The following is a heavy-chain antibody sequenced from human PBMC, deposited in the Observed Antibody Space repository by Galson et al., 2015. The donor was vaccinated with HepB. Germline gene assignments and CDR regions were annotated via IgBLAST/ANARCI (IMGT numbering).Heavy chain of an antibody. D-gene: IGHD3-10*01. CDR2: ISWNSGSI. V-gene: IGHV3-9*01. CDR3: AKDSYYYGSGKTFDY. Sequence: SLRLSCAASGFTFDDYAMHWVRHAPGKGLEWVSGISWNSGSIGYADSVKGRFTISRDNAKNSLYLQMNSLRAEDTALYYCAKDSYYYGSGKTFDYWGQGTLVTVSS. J-gene: IGHJ4*02. CDR1: GFTFDDYA.